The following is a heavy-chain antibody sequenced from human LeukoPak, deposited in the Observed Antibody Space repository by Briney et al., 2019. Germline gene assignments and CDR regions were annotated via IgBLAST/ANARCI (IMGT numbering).Heavy chain of an antibody. D-gene: IGHD2/OR15-2a*01. J-gene: IGHJ4*02. Sequence: SETLPLTCRVSGGSISNYYWNWLRQPAGKELEWIGRIYASWSTNYNPSINSRVTISMDKSKNHFSLNLKSVPAADTAFYYCARDFYGDDGHHPFDYWGQGIQVIVSS. V-gene: IGHV4-4*07. CDR2: IYASWST. CDR3: ARDFYGDDGHHPFDY. CDR1: GGSISNYY.